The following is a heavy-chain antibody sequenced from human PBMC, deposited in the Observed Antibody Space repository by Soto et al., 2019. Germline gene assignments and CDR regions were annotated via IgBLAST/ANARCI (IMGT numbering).Heavy chain of an antibody. CDR2: SYYTGSS. J-gene: IGHJ4*02. V-gene: IGHV4-31*03. CDR3: ARDLRGYSRYDYLDY. D-gene: IGHD5-12*01. CDR1: GGSISSGGYS. Sequence: PSETLSLTCTVSGGSISSGGYSWSWIRQHPGKGLEWVGYSYYTGSSYYNPSLKSRVTISVDASKNQRSLRLASVTAADTAVYYCARDLRGYSRYDYLDYWGQGVPVTVSS.